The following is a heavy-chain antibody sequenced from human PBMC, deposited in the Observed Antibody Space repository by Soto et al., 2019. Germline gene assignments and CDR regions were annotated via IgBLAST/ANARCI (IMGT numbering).Heavy chain of an antibody. V-gene: IGHV4-34*01. Sequence: SETLSLTCAVYSGSFSGYYYSWIRQSPGKGLEWIGEITHGGSTTYSPSLKSRDTMSLDTSKNQFSLNMTSMTAADTAVYYCARGRLFLTTSGLAITYFDYWGQGTLVTVSS. D-gene: IGHD3-3*01. CDR1: SGSFSGYY. J-gene: IGHJ4*02. CDR2: ITHGGST. CDR3: ARGRLFLTTSGLAITYFDY.